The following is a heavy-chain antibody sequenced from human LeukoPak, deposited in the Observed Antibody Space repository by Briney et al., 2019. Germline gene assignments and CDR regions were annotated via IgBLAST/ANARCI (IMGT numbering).Heavy chain of an antibody. CDR1: RFTFSSYW. Sequence: GGSLRLSCAGSRFTFSSYWMSWVRQTPTRGLEWVANIKEDGSEEVYVDSVKGRFTISRDNAKDSLYLQMNSLRAEDTAVYYCAKDRGGRITMIVVPSGWGQGTLVTVSS. CDR3: AKDRGGRITMIVVPSG. D-gene: IGHD3-22*01. V-gene: IGHV3-7*03. J-gene: IGHJ4*02. CDR2: IKEDGSEE.